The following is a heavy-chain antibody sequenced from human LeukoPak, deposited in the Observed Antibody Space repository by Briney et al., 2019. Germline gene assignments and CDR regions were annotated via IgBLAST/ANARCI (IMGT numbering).Heavy chain of an antibody. CDR3: ARDVCGLRFLEWEPEAYSCGVWNYYMDV. J-gene: IGHJ6*03. CDR2: IKQDGSEK. V-gene: IGHV3-7*01. D-gene: IGHD3-3*01. Sequence: GGSLRLSCAASGFTFSSYWMSWVRQAPGKGLEWVANIKQDGSEKYYVDSVKGRFTISRDNAKNSLYLQMNSLRAEDTAVYYCARDVCGLRFLEWEPEAYSCGVWNYYMDVWGKGTTVTVSS. CDR1: GFTFSSYW.